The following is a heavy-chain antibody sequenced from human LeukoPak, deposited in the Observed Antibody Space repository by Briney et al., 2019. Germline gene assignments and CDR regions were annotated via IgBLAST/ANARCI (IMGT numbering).Heavy chain of an antibody. CDR2: INPSGGST. D-gene: IGHD2-15*01. Sequence: ASVKVSCKASGYTFTSYYMHWVRQAPGQGLEWMGIINPSGGSTSYAQKFQGRVTMTRDMSTSTVYMELSSLRSEDTAVYYCARSQGYCSAGSCYATFDYWGQGTLVTVSS. CDR1: GYTFTSYY. J-gene: IGHJ4*02. CDR3: ARSQGYCSAGSCYATFDY. V-gene: IGHV1-46*01.